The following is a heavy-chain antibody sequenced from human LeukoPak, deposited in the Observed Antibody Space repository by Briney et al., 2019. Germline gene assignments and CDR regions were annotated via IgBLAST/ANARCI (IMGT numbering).Heavy chain of an antibody. CDR3: ARGASGYSYG. J-gene: IGHJ4*02. D-gene: IGHD5-18*01. CDR2: ISSDGAST. Sequence: GSLRLSCAASGFTFSSYWMHWVRQVPGKGLVWVSRISSDGASTTYADSVKGRFTISRDNAKNTLYLQMNSLRAEDTAVYYCARGASGYSYGWGQGTLVTVSS. V-gene: IGHV3-74*01. CDR1: GFTFSSYW.